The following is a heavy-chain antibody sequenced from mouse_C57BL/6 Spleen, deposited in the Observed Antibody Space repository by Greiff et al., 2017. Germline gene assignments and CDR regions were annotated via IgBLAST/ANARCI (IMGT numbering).Heavy chain of an antibody. V-gene: IGHV1-50*01. CDR1: GYTFTSYW. J-gene: IGHJ4*01. CDR2: IDPSDSYT. Sequence: QVQLQQSGAELVKPGASVKLSCKASGYTFTSYWMQWVKQRPGQGLEWIGEIDPSDSYTNYNQKFKGKATLTVDTSSSTAYMQLSSLTSEDSAVYYCALLGRKAMDYWGQGTSVTVSS. D-gene: IGHD4-1*01. CDR3: ALLGRKAMDY.